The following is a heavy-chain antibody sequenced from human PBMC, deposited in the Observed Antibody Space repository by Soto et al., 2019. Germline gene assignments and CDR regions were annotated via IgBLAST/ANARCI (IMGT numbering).Heavy chain of an antibody. V-gene: IGHV4-34*01. CDR3: LDILTGYYIPPPQEPKYYYYYYYMDV. D-gene: IGHD3-9*01. J-gene: IGHJ6*03. Sequence: SETLSLTCAVYGGSFSGYYWSWIRQPPGKGLEWIGEINHSGSTNYNPSLKSRVTISVDTSKNQFSLKLSSVTAAETAVYYCLDILTGYYIPPPQEPKYYYYYYYMDVWGKGTTVTVSS. CDR1: GGSFSGYY. CDR2: INHSGST.